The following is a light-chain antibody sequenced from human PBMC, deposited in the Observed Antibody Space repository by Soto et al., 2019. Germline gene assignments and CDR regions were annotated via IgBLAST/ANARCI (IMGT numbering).Light chain of an antibody. J-gene: IGLJ1*01. CDR3: SSYTSSSTKV. Sequence: QSVLTQPASVSGSPGQSITISCTGTSSDLAIYNYVSWYQQQPGKAPKLMIYEVSNRPSGVSNRFSGSKSGNAASLTISGLQDEDEADYYCSSYTSSSTKVFGTGTKVTVL. CDR1: SSDLAIYNY. V-gene: IGLV2-14*01. CDR2: EVS.